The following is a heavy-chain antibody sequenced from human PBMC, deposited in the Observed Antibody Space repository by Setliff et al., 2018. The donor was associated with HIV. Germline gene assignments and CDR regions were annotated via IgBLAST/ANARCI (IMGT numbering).Heavy chain of an antibody. CDR3: AREEMSMWLPEYFFDF. D-gene: IGHD5-12*01. CDR2: FNAGNLNT. CDR1: GYIFTNYA. V-gene: IGHV1-3*01. Sequence: ASVKVSCKASGYIFTNYAIHWVRQAPGQRLEWMGGFNAGNLNTRYSQKFQGRVTFTGDTSASTTYMELSSLRSEDTAVYYCAREEMSMWLPEYFFDFWGQGTLVTV. J-gene: IGHJ4*02.